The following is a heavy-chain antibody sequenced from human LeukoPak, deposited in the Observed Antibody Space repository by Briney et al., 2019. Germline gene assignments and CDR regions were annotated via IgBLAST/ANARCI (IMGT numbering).Heavy chain of an antibody. CDR3: ARGGGLDV. D-gene: IGHD3-16*01. Sequence: GGSLRLSCAASGFTFTNYWMHWVRQAPGMGLEWVASINPSGSVKYYVNSVKGRFTISRDNAKNSLYLQMSNLRAEDTAVYFCARGGGLDVWGQGATVTVSS. V-gene: IGHV3-7*03. J-gene: IGHJ6*02. CDR2: INPSGSVK. CDR1: GFTFTNYW.